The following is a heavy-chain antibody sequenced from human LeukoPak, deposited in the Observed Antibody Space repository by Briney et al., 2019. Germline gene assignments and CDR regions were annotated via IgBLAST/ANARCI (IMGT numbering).Heavy chain of an antibody. CDR1: GFTFSSYG. CDR2: ISYDGSNK. Sequence: GGSLRLSCAASGFTFSSYGMHWVRQAPGKGLEWVSVISYDGSNKYYADSVKGRFTISRDNSKNTLYLQVNSLRAEDTAVYYCANRPDYWGQGTLVTVSS. V-gene: IGHV3-30*18. J-gene: IGHJ4*02. CDR3: ANRPDY.